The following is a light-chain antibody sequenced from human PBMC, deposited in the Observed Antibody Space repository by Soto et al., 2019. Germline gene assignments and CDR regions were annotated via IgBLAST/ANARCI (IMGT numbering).Light chain of an antibody. Sequence: EIVLTQSPGTLSLSPGERATLSCSASQYISRSYLAWYQQKPGQGPRLLIYGASTRAYGIPDRFSGSESGTDFTLTISRLEPEDFAVYYCQQYDRSSLTFGGGTKVEI. V-gene: IGKV3-20*01. J-gene: IGKJ4*01. CDR3: QQYDRSSLT. CDR2: GAS. CDR1: QYISRSY.